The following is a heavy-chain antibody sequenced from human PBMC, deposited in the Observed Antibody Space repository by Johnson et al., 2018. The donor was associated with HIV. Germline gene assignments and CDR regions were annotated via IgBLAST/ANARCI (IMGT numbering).Heavy chain of an antibody. D-gene: IGHD2-21*02. Sequence: VQLVEFGGGLVQPGGSLRLSCAASGLTISDNYMSWVRQAPGKGLEWVAVLYSGGDIYYADSVKGRFIIPRDNSKSTLYLQLNSQRAEDTGINYCARGGGAYCGGDCLRTFDIWGQGTMVTVSP. V-gene: IGHV3-66*01. J-gene: IGHJ3*02. CDR2: LYSGGDI. CDR3: ARGGGAYCGGDCLRTFDI. CDR1: GLTISDNY.